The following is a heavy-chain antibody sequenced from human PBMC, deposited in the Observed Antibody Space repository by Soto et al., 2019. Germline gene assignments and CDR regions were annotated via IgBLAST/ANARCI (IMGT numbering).Heavy chain of an antibody. J-gene: IGHJ4*02. V-gene: IGHV1-69*01. CDR1: GGTFSSYA. CDR3: AREAISWFGLRDPTIFDY. D-gene: IGHD3-10*01. CDR2: IIPIFGTA. Sequence: QVQLVQSGAEVKKPGSSVKVSCKASGGTFSSYAISWVRQAPGQGLEWMGGIIPIFGTANYAQKFQGRVTITADESTSTAYMELSSPRSEDTAVYYCAREAISWFGLRDPTIFDYWGQGTLVTVSS.